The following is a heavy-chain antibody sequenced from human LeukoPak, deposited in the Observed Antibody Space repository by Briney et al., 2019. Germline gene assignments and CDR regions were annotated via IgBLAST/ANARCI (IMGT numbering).Heavy chain of an antibody. CDR3: AGRATVPRAFDI. D-gene: IGHD4-17*01. CDR2: IIPIFGTA. V-gene: IGHV1-69*01. CDR1: GGTFSSYA. Sequence: ASVKVSCKASGGTFSSYAISWVRQAPGQGLEWVGGIIPIFGTANYAQKFQGRVTITADESTSTAYMELSSLRSEDTAVYYCAGRATVPRAFDIWGQGTMVTVSS. J-gene: IGHJ3*02.